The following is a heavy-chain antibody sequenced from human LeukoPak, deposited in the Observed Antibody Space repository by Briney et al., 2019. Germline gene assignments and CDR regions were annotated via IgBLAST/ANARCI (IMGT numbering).Heavy chain of an antibody. V-gene: IGHV3-23*01. Sequence: GGSLRLSCAASGFTFSSFVMSWVRQAPGKGLEWVSSISGSGVYKYYTDSVKGRFTISRDNSKTTLYVQMNSLRAEDTAVYYCAKVSCTGGTCSSFDYWGQGTLATVSS. J-gene: IGHJ4*02. CDR3: AKVSCTGGTCSSFDY. CDR2: ISGSGVYK. CDR1: GFTFSSFV. D-gene: IGHD2-8*02.